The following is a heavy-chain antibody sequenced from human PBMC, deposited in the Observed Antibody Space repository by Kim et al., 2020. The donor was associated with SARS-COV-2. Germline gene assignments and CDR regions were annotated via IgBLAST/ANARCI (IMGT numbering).Heavy chain of an antibody. CDR1: GFTFSSYG. CDR2: IWYDGSNK. D-gene: IGHD3-10*01. J-gene: IGHJ6*02. V-gene: IGHV3-33*01. CDR3: ARDIGDYGSGSKTYYYYYGMDV. Sequence: GGSLRLSCAASGFTFSSYGMHWVRQAPGKGLEWVAVIWYDGSNKYYADSVKGRFTISRDNSKNTLYLQMNSLRAEDTAVYYCARDIGDYGSGSKTYYYYYGMDVWGQGTTVTVSS.